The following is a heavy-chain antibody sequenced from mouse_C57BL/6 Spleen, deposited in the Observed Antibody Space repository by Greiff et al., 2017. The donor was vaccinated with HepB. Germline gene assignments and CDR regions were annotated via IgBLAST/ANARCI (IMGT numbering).Heavy chain of an antibody. Sequence: EVMLVESGAELVRPGASVKLSCTASGFNIKDDYMHWVKQRPEQGLEWIGWIDPENGDTEYASKFQGKATITADTSSNTAYLQLSSLTSEDTAVYYCTTGGYYYGSSYAMDYWGQGTSVTVSS. D-gene: IGHD1-1*01. J-gene: IGHJ4*01. CDR2: IDPENGDT. CDR3: TTGGYYYGSSYAMDY. V-gene: IGHV14-4*01. CDR1: GFNIKDDY.